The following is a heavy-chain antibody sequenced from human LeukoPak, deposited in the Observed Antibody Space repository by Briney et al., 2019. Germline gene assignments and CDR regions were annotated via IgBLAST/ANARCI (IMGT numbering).Heavy chain of an antibody. D-gene: IGHD2-2*01. J-gene: IGHJ6*02. CDR2: IKQDGSEK. CDR1: GFTFSGYW. V-gene: IGHV3-7*03. CDR3: AKAPGYCSSTSCYLGWRGYYYGMDV. Sequence: SGESLRLSCAASGFTFSGYWMSWVRQAPGKGLEWVANIKQDGSEKYYVDSVKGRFTISRDSAKNSLYLQMNSLRAEDTAVYYCAKAPGYCSSTSCYLGWRGYYYGMDVWGQGTTVTVSS.